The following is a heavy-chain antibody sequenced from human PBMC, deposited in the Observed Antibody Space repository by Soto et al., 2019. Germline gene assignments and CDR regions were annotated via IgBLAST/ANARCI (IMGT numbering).Heavy chain of an antibody. D-gene: IGHD3-22*01. CDR3: AREDDSSGYSIDY. J-gene: IGHJ4*02. V-gene: IGHV4-30-2*01. CDR2: IYHSGST. Sequence: PSETLSLTCAVSGGSISSGGYSWSWIRQPPGKGLEWIGYIYHSGSTYYNPSLKSRVTISVDRSKNQFSLKLSSVTAADTAVYYCAREDDSSGYSIDYWGQGALVTVPQ. CDR1: GGSISSGGYS.